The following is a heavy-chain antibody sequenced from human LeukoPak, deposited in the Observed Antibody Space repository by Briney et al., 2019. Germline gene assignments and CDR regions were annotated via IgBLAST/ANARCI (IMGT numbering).Heavy chain of an antibody. J-gene: IGHJ4*02. CDR2: IYTSGST. CDR1: GGSISSYY. V-gene: IGHV4-4*07. CDR3: ARTGIVGASPRPFDY. D-gene: IGHD1-26*01. Sequence: PSETLSLTCTVSGGSISSYYWSWLRQPAGKGLEWIGHIYTSGSTNYNPSLKSRVTISVDTSKNHFSLNLSSVTAADTAVYYCARTGIVGASPRPFDYWGQGTLVTVSS.